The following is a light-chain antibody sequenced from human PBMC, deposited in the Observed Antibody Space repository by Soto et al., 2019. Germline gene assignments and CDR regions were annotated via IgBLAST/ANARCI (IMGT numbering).Light chain of an antibody. V-gene: IGKV3-11*01. Sequence: EIVLXQSPATLSLSPGERATLSCRASQSVSSYLAWYQQKPGQAPRLLIYDASNRATGIPARFSGSGSGTDFTLTVSSLEPEDFAVYYCQQRSNWPPWTFGQGTKV. CDR3: QQRSNWPPWT. J-gene: IGKJ1*01. CDR2: DAS. CDR1: QSVSSY.